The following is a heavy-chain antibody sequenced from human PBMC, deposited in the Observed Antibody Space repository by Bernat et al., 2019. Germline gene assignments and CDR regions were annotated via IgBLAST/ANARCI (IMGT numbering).Heavy chain of an antibody. D-gene: IGHD6-19*01. CDR3: ARNQWLVRDAFDI. J-gene: IGHJ3*02. CDR2: IKQDGREK. Sequence: EVQLVESGGGLVQPGGSLRLSCAASGFTFSSYWMSWVRQAPGKGLEGVANIKQDGREKYYVDSVKGRFTISRDNAKNSLYLQMNSLRAEDTAVYYCARNQWLVRDAFDIWGQGTMVTVSS. V-gene: IGHV3-7*01. CDR1: GFTFSSYW.